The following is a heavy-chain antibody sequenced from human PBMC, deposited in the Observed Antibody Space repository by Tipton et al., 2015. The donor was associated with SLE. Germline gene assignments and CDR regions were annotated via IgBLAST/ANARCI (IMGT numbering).Heavy chain of an antibody. CDR2: IHYSGST. V-gene: IGHV4-59*11. CDR1: GGSISSHY. CDR3: ARDLAVAGRGGWFDP. J-gene: IGHJ5*02. Sequence: TLSLTCTVSGGSISSHYWSWIRQPPGKGLEWIGYIHYSGSTNYNPSLKSRVTISVDTSKNQFSLNLSSVTAADTAVYYCARDLAVAGRGGWFDPWGQGTLVTVSS. D-gene: IGHD6-19*01.